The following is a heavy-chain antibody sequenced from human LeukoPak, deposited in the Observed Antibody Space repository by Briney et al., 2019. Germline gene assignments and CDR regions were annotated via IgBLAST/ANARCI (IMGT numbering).Heavy chain of an antibody. Sequence: ASVKVSCKASGYTFTGYYMHWVRQAPGQGLEWMGWINPNSGGTNYAQKFQGRVTMTRDTSISTAYMELSRLRSDDTAVYYCARAFGVVTYYYYMDVWGKGTTVTVSS. J-gene: IGHJ6*03. CDR2: INPNSGGT. CDR3: ARAFGVVTYYYYMDV. V-gene: IGHV1-2*02. CDR1: GYTFTGYY. D-gene: IGHD3-3*01.